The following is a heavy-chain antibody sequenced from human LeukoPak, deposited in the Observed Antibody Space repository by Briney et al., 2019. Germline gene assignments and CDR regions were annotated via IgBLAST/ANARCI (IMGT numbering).Heavy chain of an antibody. J-gene: IGHJ4*02. CDR2: IKQDGSEK. Sequence: PGGSLRLSCAVSGFTVSSNYMSWVRQNPGKGLEWVANIKQDGSEKYYVDSVKGRFTISRDNAKNSLSLQMNSLRAEDTAVYYCARDSSLRYYFDYWGQGTLVTVSS. CDR1: GFTVSSNY. V-gene: IGHV3-7*01. CDR3: ARDSSLRYYFDY.